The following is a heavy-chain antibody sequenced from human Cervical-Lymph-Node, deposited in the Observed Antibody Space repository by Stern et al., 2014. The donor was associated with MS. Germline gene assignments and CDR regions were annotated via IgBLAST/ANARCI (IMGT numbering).Heavy chain of an antibody. V-gene: IGHV1-69*01. Sequence: VQLVESGAEVKKPGSSVKVSCKASGGTFSNYTISWVRQAPGQGLEWMGEILPIFGTTTYAQKFQGRVTITADESTSTAYMELSSLRSDDTAVYYCARYSGWGKGTLVTVSS. D-gene: IGHD2-21*01. CDR2: ILPIFGTT. J-gene: IGHJ4*02. CDR3: ARYSG. CDR1: GGTFSNYT.